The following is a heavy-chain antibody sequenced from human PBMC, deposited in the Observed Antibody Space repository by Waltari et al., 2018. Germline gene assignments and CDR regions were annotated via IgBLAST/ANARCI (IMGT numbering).Heavy chain of an antibody. D-gene: IGHD6-19*01. Sequence: EVELVESGGGLVHPGGSLRRSCAASGFSARRYSMTWVRQAPGKGLELVSGISGSGGRTNYADSVKGRFSISRDNSKNTLYLQMNSLRAEDTAVYYCASLAELQWLVEEVFDIWGQGTKVTVSS. V-gene: IGHV3-23*04. CDR2: ISGSGGRT. CDR3: ASLAELQWLVEEVFDI. J-gene: IGHJ3*02. CDR1: GFSARRYS.